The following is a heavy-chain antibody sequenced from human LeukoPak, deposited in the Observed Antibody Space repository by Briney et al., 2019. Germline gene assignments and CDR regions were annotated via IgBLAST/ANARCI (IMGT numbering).Heavy chain of an antibody. J-gene: IGHJ5*02. D-gene: IGHD2-21*02. Sequence: GGSLRLSCAASGFTFSSYAMHWVRQAPGKGLEWVAVISYDGSNKYYADSVKGRFTISRDNSKNTLYLQMNSLRAEDTAVYYCAKSCGGDCLRFFDRWSWFDPWGQGTLVTVSS. CDR1: GFTFSSYA. V-gene: IGHV3-30-3*02. CDR2: ISYDGSNK. CDR3: AKSCGGDCLRFFDRWSWFDP.